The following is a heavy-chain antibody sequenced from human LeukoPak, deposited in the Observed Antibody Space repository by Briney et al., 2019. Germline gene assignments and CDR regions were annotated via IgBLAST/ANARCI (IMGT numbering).Heavy chain of an antibody. CDR1: GYTFTSYD. J-gene: IGHJ6*02. CDR3: ARGNYYYYGMDV. V-gene: IGHV1-8*01. CDR2: MNPNSGNT. Sequence: ASVKVSCKASGYTFTSYDINWVRQATGQGLEWMGWMNPNSGNTGYAQKFQGRVTMTRNTSISTAYMELSSLRPEDTAVYYCARGNYYYYGMDVWGQGTTVTVSS.